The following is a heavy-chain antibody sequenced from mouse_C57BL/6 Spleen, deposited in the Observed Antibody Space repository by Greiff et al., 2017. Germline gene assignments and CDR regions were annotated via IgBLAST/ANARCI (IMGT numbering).Heavy chain of an antibody. Sequence: VQLQQSGPELVKPGASVKIPCKASGYTFTDYNMDWVKQSHGKSLEWIGDINPNNGGTIYNQKFKGKATLTVDKSSSTAYMELRSLTSEDTAVYYCAREGTHYDYDGGIFDYCGQGTTLTVSS. CDR2: INPNNGGT. D-gene: IGHD2-4*01. CDR1: GYTFTDYN. J-gene: IGHJ2*01. V-gene: IGHV1-18*01. CDR3: AREGTHYDYDGGIFDY.